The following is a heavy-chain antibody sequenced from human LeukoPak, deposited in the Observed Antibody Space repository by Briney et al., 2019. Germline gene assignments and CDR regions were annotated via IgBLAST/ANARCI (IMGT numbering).Heavy chain of an antibody. J-gene: IGHJ4*02. V-gene: IGHV3-21*01. CDR2: ISSSSSYI. CDR1: GFTFSSYG. Sequence: PGGSLRLSCAASGFTFSSYGMHWVRQAPGKGLEWVSSISSSSSYIYYADSVKGRFTISRDNAKNSLYLQMNSLRAEDTAVYYCAGDRSGYPDYWGQGTLVTVSS. CDR3: AGDRSGYPDY. D-gene: IGHD5-12*01.